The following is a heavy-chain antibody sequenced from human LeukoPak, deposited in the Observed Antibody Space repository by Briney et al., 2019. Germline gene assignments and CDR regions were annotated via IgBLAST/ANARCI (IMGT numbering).Heavy chain of an antibody. D-gene: IGHD4-11*01. CDR3: ARQQRATVSPFDY. Sequence: GYIYDGGSTNYNPSLKSRVTMSVDTSKNQFSLKLSSVTAADTAVYFCARQQRATVSPFDYWGQGTPVTVSS. V-gene: IGHV4-59*08. J-gene: IGHJ4*02. CDR2: IYDGGST.